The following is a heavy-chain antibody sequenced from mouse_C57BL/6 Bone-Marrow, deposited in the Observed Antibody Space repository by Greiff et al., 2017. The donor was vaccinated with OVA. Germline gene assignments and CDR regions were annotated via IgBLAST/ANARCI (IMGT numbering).Heavy chain of an antibody. CDR2: INPSTGGT. V-gene: IGHV1-42*01. J-gene: IGHJ2*01. CDR3: ARLSYFDY. Sequence: DVKLVESGPELVKPGASVKISCKASGYSFTGYYMNWVKQSPEKSLEWIGEINPSTGGTTYNQKFKAKATLTVDKSSSTAYMQLKSLTSEDSAVYYCARLSYFDYWGQGTTLTVSS. CDR1: GYSFTGYY.